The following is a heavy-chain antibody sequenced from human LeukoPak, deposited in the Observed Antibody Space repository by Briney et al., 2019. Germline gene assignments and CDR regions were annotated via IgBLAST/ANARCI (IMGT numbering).Heavy chain of an antibody. CDR3: ARVDTAMVAGGGDY. CDR1: GYSFTGYY. Sequence: ASVKVSCKASGYSFTGYYMHWVRQAPGQGLEWMGWINPNSGGTKYAQKFKGRVTMTRDTSISTAYMELSRLRSDDTAVYYCARVDTAMVAGGGDYWGQGTLVTVSS. V-gene: IGHV1-2*02. J-gene: IGHJ4*02. CDR2: INPNSGGT. D-gene: IGHD5-18*01.